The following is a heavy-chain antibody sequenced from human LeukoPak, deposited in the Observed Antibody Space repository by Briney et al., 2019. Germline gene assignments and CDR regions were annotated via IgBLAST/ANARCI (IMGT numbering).Heavy chain of an antibody. CDR1: GFTFSRSW. CDR2: IHEDGSVQ. J-gene: IGHJ4*02. Sequence: GESLKISCVDSGFTFSRSWMTWVRQAPGKGLEWVANIHEDGSVQNYVDSVKGRFTISRDNPKSTLYLEMNSLRAEDTAVYYCARDAGYDRFDYWGQGTLVTVSS. CDR3: ARDAGYDRFDY. V-gene: IGHV3-7*05. D-gene: IGHD3-22*01.